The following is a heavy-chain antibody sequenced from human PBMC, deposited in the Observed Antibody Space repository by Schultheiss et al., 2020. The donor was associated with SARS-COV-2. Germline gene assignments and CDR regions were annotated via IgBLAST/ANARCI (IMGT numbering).Heavy chain of an antibody. CDR2: VSYGGTNK. D-gene: IGHD3-16*01. CDR1: GFTFDTYA. CDR3: ARGLVPANGDSLDY. Sequence: GESLKISCAASGFTFDTYAMHWVRQAPGKGLEWVAVVSYGGTNKYYADSVKGRFTISRDNSNNTLYLQMNSLRPEDTAVYYCARGLVPANGDSLDYWGQGTLVTVSS. V-gene: IGHV3-30*01. J-gene: IGHJ4*02.